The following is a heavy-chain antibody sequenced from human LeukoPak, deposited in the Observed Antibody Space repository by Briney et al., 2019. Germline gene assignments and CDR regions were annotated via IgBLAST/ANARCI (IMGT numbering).Heavy chain of an antibody. V-gene: IGHV1-2*02. CDR2: IIPESGDT. J-gene: IGHJ3*02. D-gene: IGHD1-1*01. Sequence: ASVKVSCKASGYAFTDYYLHWVRHPPGQGLEWMGWIIPESGDTNYAQKFQGRVIMTRDTSISTAYMELSGLRSDDTAAYYCARVAGGTSGTTLPRAFDIWGQGTKVTVSS. CDR1: GYAFTDYY. CDR3: ARVAGGTSGTTLPRAFDI.